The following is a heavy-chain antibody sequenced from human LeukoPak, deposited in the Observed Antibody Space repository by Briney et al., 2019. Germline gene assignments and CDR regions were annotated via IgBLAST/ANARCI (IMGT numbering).Heavy chain of an antibody. CDR3: ARDSSGYFDY. CDR2: IKLDGSEK. V-gene: IGHV3-7*01. J-gene: IGHJ4*02. CDR1: GFTFNNYA. Sequence: GGSLRLSCAASGFTFNNYAMNWVRQAPGKGLEWVANIKLDGSEKNYVDSVKGRFTISRDNSKNTLYLQMNSLRAEDTAVYYCARDSSGYFDYWGQGTLVTVSS. D-gene: IGHD3-22*01.